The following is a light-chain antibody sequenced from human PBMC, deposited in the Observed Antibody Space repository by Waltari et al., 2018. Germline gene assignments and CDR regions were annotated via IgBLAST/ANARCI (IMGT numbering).Light chain of an antibody. CDR1: NLGDKF. J-gene: IGLJ3*02. Sequence: SFELTQPPSLSVSPGQTAIFTCSGDNLGDKFPSWYQQRPCQSPVLVIHEDNKRPAGLPCRVSGANSAYTATLAMTGTQTTDEADSYCQAWDSSTLWVFGGGTKLTVL. V-gene: IGLV3-1*01. CDR2: EDN. CDR3: QAWDSSTLWV.